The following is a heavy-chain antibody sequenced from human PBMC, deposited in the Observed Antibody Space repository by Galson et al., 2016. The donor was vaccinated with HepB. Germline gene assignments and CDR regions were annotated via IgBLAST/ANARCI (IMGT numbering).Heavy chain of an antibody. CDR2: ISRSGSTV. V-gene: IGHV3-11*01. CDR3: ARDPPALGHLGAS. D-gene: IGHD3-16*01. Sequence: SLRLSCAASGFSFSDYYMSWIRQAPGKGLEWVSYISRSGSTVYYADSVKGRFTISRDNAKNSLSLQMNSLRPEDTATYYCARDPPALGHLGASWGQGTPVTVSS. CDR1: GFSFSDYY. J-gene: IGHJ5*02.